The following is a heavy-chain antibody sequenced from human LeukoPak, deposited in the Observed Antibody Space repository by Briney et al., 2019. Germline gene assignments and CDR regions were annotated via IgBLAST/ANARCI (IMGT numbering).Heavy chain of an antibody. D-gene: IGHD2-2*01. Sequence: GGSRRLSGAASGFTFSSFGMSWVGQSPGKGLKWVSAIIASGATTYHADSVKGRFTISRDNSKNTLYLQLNSLRVDDTAVYYCARYCTNTNCLPNFYGMDVWGQGTTVTVSS. CDR3: ARYCTNTNCLPNFYGMDV. V-gene: IGHV3-23*01. CDR1: GFTFSSFG. CDR2: IIASGATT. J-gene: IGHJ6*02.